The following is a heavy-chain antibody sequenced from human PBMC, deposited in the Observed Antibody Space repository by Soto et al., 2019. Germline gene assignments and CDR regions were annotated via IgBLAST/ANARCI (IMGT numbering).Heavy chain of an antibody. CDR2: INPNSGGT. J-gene: IGHJ5*02. V-gene: IGHV1-2*02. D-gene: IGHD6-6*01. CDR3: ARGGLAARRRDWFDP. CDR1: GYTFTGYY. Sequence: GPSVKVSCKASGYTFTGYYMHWVRQAPGQGLEWMGWINPNSGGTNYAQKFQGRVTMTRDTSISTAYMELSRLRSDDTAVYYCARGGLAARRRDWFDPWGQGTLVTVSS.